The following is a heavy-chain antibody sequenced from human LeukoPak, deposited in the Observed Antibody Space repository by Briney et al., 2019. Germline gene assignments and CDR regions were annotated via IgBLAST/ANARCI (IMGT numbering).Heavy chain of an antibody. Sequence: GGSLRLSCAASGFTFSSYSMNWVRQAPETGLEWVSYISSGSSTTYYADSVKGRFTISKDNAKNSLFLQMNSLGAEDTAVYYCARDPESGYHYFDYWGQGTLVTVS. D-gene: IGHD3-3*01. V-gene: IGHV3-48*01. CDR2: ISSGSSTT. CDR1: GFTFSSYS. J-gene: IGHJ4*02. CDR3: ARDPESGYHYFDY.